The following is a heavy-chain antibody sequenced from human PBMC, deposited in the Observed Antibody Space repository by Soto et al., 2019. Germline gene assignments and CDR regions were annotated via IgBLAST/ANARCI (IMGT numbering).Heavy chain of an antibody. CDR1: GYTFTSYG. CDR2: ISAYNGIT. Sequence: ASVKVSCKASGYTFTSYGISWVRQAPGQGLEWMGWISAYNGITNYAQKLQGRVTMTTDTSTSTAYMELRSLRSDDTAVYYCARDHATYYDFWSGYYFLHYYYGMDVWGQGTTVTVSS. J-gene: IGHJ6*02. CDR3: ARDHATYYDFWSGYYFLHYYYGMDV. D-gene: IGHD3-3*01. V-gene: IGHV1-18*01.